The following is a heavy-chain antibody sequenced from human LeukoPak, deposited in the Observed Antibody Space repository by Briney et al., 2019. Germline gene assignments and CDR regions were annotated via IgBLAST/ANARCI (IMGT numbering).Heavy chain of an antibody. Sequence: SETLSLTCTVSGGSVSSGNNYWNWIRQPPGKGLEWIGYIYYNGDTNYNPSLKSRVIISIDTSSNQFSLRLNSMTAADTAVYYCARVLRAASWRSYDYWGQGSLVTVSS. CDR3: ARVLRAASWRSYDY. J-gene: IGHJ4*02. CDR2: IYYNGDT. V-gene: IGHV4-61*01. CDR1: GGSVSSGNNY. D-gene: IGHD5-18*01.